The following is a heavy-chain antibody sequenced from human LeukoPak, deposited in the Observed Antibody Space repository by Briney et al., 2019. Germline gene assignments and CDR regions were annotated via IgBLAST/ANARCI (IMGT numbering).Heavy chain of an antibody. Sequence: SETLSLTCTVSAGSMIGYYWSWIRQPPGKGLEWIGYIYYSGNTNYNPSLKSRVTISVDTSKNQFSLKLSSVTAADTAVYYCAIGARTSWTTRFAPWGQGTMVTVSS. J-gene: IGHJ5*02. CDR2: IYYSGNT. D-gene: IGHD3/OR15-3a*01. V-gene: IGHV4-59*01. CDR3: AIGARTSWTTRFAP. CDR1: AGSMIGYY.